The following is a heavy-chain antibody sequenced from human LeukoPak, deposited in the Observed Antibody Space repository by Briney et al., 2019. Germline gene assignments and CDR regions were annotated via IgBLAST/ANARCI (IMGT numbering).Heavy chain of an antibody. J-gene: IGHJ4*02. Sequence: ASVKVSCKASGYTFTSYYMHWVRQAPGQVLEWMGIFNPSGGSTSYAQKFQGRVTMTRDTSTSTVYMELSSLRPEDTAVYYCAIVRCSGGSCYRILFDYWGQGTLVTVSS. CDR1: GYTFTSYY. V-gene: IGHV1-46*01. CDR2: FNPSGGST. D-gene: IGHD2-15*01. CDR3: AIVRCSGGSCYRILFDY.